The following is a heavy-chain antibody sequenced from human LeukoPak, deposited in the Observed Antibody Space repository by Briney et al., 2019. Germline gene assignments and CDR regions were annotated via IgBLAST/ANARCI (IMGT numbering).Heavy chain of an antibody. CDR2: INQDGGEI. CDR1: GFTFSSSW. D-gene: IGHD3-16*01. V-gene: IGHV3-7*01. CDR3: ATERAGERPRPLLSYYYMDV. Sequence: GGSLRLSCTASGFTFSSSWMTWVRQAPGKGLEWVASINQDGGEIHYVDSVKGRFTISRDNAKNSLYLQMNSLRAEDTAVYYCATERAGERPRPLLSYYYMDVWGKGTTVTISS. J-gene: IGHJ6*03.